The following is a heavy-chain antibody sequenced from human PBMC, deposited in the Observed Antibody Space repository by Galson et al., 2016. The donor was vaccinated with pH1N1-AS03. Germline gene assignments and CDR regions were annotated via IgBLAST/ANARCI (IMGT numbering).Heavy chain of an antibody. CDR2: IYYSGTT. CDR1: GAPITSGSHY. Sequence: LSLTCRVSGAPITSGSHYWTWIRQLPGKGLEWIGYIYYSGTTKFNPSLATRVTMSVDRSKSQFSLNLMSVTAADTAVYYCARDGQLWPHYYPLDVWGQGTTVTVSS. D-gene: IGHD3-22*01. CDR3: ARDGQLWPHYYPLDV. V-gene: IGHV4-61*01. J-gene: IGHJ6*02.